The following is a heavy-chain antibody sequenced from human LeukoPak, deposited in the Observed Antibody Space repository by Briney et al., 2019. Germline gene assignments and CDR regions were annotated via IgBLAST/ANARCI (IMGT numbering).Heavy chain of an antibody. CDR2: IRSKANSYAT. CDR3: TRVLSDSSSAKFDY. J-gene: IGHJ4*02. Sequence: PRGSLKLSCAASGFTFSGSAMHWVRQASGKGLEWVGRIRSKANSYATAYAASVKGRFTISRDDSKNTAYLQMNSLKTEDTAVYYCTRVLSDSSSAKFDYWGQGTLVTVSS. D-gene: IGHD6-13*01. V-gene: IGHV3-73*01. CDR1: GFTFSGSA.